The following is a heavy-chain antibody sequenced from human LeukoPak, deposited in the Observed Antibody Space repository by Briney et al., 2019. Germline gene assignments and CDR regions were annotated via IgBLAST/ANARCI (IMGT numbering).Heavy chain of an antibody. CDR3: AREDLIVVVSAFDL. CDR1: GYTIVDYY. D-gene: IGHD2-21*02. Sequence: ASVKVSCKASGYTIVDYYLHWVRQAPGQGLEWMGWINPNTGGTNYAQKFQGRVTMTGDTSISTAYMILSGLTSDDTAVYYCAREDLIVVVSAFDLWGQGTLVTVSS. V-gene: IGHV1-2*02. J-gene: IGHJ4*02. CDR2: INPNTGGT.